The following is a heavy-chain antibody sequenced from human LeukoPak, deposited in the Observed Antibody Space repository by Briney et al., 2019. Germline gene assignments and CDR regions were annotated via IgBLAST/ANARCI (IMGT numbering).Heavy chain of an antibody. CDR3: ASITIFGVVGAFDI. CDR2: IYTSGST. CDR1: GGSISSGSYC. V-gene: IGHV4-61*02. J-gene: IGHJ3*02. D-gene: IGHD3-3*01. Sequence: SETLSLTCTVSGGSISSGSYCWSWIRQPAGKGLEWIGRIYTSGSTNYNPSLKSRVTISVDTSKNQFSLKLSSVTAADTAVYYCASITIFGVVGAFDIWGQGTMVTVSS.